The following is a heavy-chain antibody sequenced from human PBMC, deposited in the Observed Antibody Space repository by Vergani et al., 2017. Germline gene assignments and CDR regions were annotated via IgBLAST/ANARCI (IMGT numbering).Heavy chain of an antibody. CDR1: GNRFSTDW. V-gene: IGHV5-51*01. Sequence: EVQLLQSGPEVKKPGESLKISCQGSGNRFSTDWIGWVRQRPGKGLEWMGIIYIGDSDTRYSPSFQGQVTISADKSNSIVYLQWSSLEASDTAMYYCARHHEDYGDYGAFDMWGQGTMVIVSS. CDR2: IYIGDSDT. D-gene: IGHD4-17*01. CDR3: ARHHEDYGDYGAFDM. J-gene: IGHJ3*02.